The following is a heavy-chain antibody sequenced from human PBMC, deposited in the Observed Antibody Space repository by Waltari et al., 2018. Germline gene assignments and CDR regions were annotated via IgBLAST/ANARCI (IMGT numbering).Heavy chain of an antibody. D-gene: IGHD2-21*01. V-gene: IGHV1-2*06. Sequence: QVQLVQSGAEVKKPGASVKVSCKASGYTFTGYYMHWVRQAPGQGLEWMGLINPNSGGTNYAQKFQGRVTITADESTSTAYMELSSLRSEDTAVYYCARCGGTGGDCYFDDAFDIWGQGTMVTVSS. J-gene: IGHJ3*02. CDR3: ARCGGTGGDCYFDDAFDI. CDR2: INPNSGGT. CDR1: GYTFTGYY.